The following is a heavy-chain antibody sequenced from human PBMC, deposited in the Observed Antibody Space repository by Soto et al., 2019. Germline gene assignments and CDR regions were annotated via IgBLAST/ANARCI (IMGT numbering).Heavy chain of an antibody. V-gene: IGHV3-74*01. CDR2: INGDETIT. CDR3: ARGYDFWSGYHRPHGMDL. D-gene: IGHD3-3*01. J-gene: IGHJ6*02. Sequence: PGGSLRLSCAASEFSISTFWMHWVRQAPGKGLVWVSRINGDETITEYADFVKGRFTVSRDNAKNTVDLQMNSLRAEDTALYYCARGYDFWSGYHRPHGMDLWGQGTAVTVSS. CDR1: EFSISTFW.